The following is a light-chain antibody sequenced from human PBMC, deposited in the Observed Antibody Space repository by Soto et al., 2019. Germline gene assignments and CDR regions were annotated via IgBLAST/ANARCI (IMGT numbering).Light chain of an antibody. CDR3: SSYGGGNNLL. Sequence: ALTQPPSASGSPGQSVTISCTGTSSDVGGYNYVSWYQQHPGKAPKLMIYEVTKRPSGVPDRFSGSKSDNTASLTVSGLQAEYEADYYCSSYGGGNNLLFGGGTQLTVL. CDR1: SSDVGGYNY. V-gene: IGLV2-8*01. CDR2: EVT. J-gene: IGLJ2*01.